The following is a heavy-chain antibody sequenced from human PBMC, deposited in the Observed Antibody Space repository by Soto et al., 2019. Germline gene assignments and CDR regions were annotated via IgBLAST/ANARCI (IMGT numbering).Heavy chain of an antibody. CDR3: ATGLSSWYDRPYYGMDV. D-gene: IGHD6-13*01. CDR2: FDPEDGET. J-gene: IGHJ6*02. V-gene: IGHV1-24*01. Sequence: ASVKVSCKVSGYTLTELSMHWVRQAPGKGLEWMGGFDPEDGETIYAQKFQGRVTMTEDTSTDTAYMELSSLRSEDTAVYYCATGLSSWYDRPYYGMDVWGQGTTVTVSS. CDR1: GYTLTELS.